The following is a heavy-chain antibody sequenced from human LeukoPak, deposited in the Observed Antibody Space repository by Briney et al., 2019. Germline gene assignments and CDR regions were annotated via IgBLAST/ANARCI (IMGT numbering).Heavy chain of an antibody. V-gene: IGHV4-59*01. CDR2: IYSRGLTRGST. CDR3: ARDQEYSGSYYRYFDY. Sequence: SETLSLTCTVSGGSLSSYYWSWIRQPPGKGLEWVGYIYSRGLTRGSTNYNPSLKSRVTISVDTSKNQFSLKLSSVTAADTAVYYCARDQEYSGSYYRYFDYWGQGTLVTVSS. J-gene: IGHJ4*02. D-gene: IGHD1-26*01. CDR1: GGSLSSYY.